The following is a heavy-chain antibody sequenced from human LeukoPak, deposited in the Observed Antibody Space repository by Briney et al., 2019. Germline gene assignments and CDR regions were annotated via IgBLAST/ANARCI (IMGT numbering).Heavy chain of an antibody. CDR1: GYAFTGYY. CDR3: ARGSDDFWSGYSPSY. Sequence: ASVKVSCKASGYAFTGYYMHWVRQAPGQGLEWMGWINPNSGGTNYTQKFQGRVTMTRDTSISTAYMELSRLRSDDTAVYYCARGSDDFWSGYSPSYWGQGTLVTVSS. J-gene: IGHJ4*02. CDR2: INPNSGGT. V-gene: IGHV1-2*02. D-gene: IGHD3-3*01.